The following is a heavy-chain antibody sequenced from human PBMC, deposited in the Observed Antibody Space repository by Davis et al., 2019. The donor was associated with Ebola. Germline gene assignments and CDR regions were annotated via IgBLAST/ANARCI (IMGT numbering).Heavy chain of an antibody. CDR2: INAGNGNT. D-gene: IGHD3-10*01. V-gene: IGHV1-3*01. CDR1: GYTFTSYY. Sequence: ASVKVSCKASGYTFTSYYMHWVRQAPGQGLEWMGWINAGNGNTKYSQKFQGRVTITRDTSASTAYMELSSLRSEDTAVYYCARLSPSIKYYYYGMDVWGQGTTVTVSS. J-gene: IGHJ6*02. CDR3: ARLSPSIKYYYYGMDV.